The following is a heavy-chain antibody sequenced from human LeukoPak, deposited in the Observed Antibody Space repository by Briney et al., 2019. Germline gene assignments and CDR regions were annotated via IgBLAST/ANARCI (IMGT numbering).Heavy chain of an antibody. CDR3: ARGVEPLAANTLAY. V-gene: IGHV3-53*01. J-gene: IGHJ4*02. Sequence: GGSLRLSCAASGFTVITNDMARVRQAPGKGLEWVSVLYSDGNTKYADSVQGRFTISRDNSKNTLYLEMNSLSPDDTAVYYCARGVEPLAANTLAYWGQGTLVTVSS. CDR1: GFTVITND. CDR2: LYSDGNT. D-gene: IGHD1-14*01.